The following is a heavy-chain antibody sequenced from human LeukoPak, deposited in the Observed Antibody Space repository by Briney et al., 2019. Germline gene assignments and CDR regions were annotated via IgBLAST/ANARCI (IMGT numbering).Heavy chain of an antibody. J-gene: IGHJ6*02. CDR1: GGSISNSY. D-gene: IGHD3-22*01. CDR2: MYVSGTT. CDR3: ARENYYDSSGYSEGMDV. Sequence: SETLCLTCTVSGGSISNSYLTWVRQPAGKGLEWIGRMYVSGTTNYNPSLRSRVTMSIDSSNNQFSLRLGSVTAADTAVYYCARENYYDSSGYSEGMDVWGQGTTVTVS. V-gene: IGHV4-4*07.